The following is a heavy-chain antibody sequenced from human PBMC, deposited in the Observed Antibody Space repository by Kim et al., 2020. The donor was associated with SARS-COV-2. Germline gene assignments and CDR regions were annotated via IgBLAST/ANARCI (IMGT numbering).Heavy chain of an antibody. CDR1: GFTFGNYD. D-gene: IGHD2-15*01. CDR2: ISSSSSKI. Sequence: GGSLRLSCAASGFTFGNYDMNWVRQAPGKGLEWGSYISSSSSKILYADSVKGRLTISRDNAKNSRYLQMISLGDEDTAVYYCARGFCSSAGCEGHFDYWGQGTLVTVSS. V-gene: IGHV3-48*02. CDR3: ARGFCSSAGCEGHFDY. J-gene: IGHJ4*02.